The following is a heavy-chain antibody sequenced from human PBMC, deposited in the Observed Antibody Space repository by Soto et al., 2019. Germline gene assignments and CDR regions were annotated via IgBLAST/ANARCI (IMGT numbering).Heavy chain of an antibody. CDR3: AGGLEGYLHYFEY. CDR2: INAGNGNT. V-gene: IGHV1-3*01. Sequence: QVQLVQSGAEVKKPGASVKVSCKASGYTFTSYAMHWVRQAPGQRLEWMGWINAGNGNTKYSQKFQGRVTITRDTSASTAYMVLGSLRSEDTAVYFCAGGLEGYLHYFEYWGQGTLVSVSS. D-gene: IGHD5-18*01. J-gene: IGHJ4*02. CDR1: GYTFTSYA.